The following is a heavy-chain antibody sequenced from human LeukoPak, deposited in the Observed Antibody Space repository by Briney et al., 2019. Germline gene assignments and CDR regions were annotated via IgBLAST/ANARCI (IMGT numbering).Heavy chain of an antibody. CDR3: ASLRFLEWLTFDY. J-gene: IGHJ4*02. D-gene: IGHD3-3*01. V-gene: IGHV4-59*08. Sequence: SETLSLTCTVSGGSISSYYWSWIRQPPGKGLEWIGYIYYSGSTNYNPPLKSRVTISVDTSKNQFSLKLSSVTAADTAVYYCASLRFLEWLTFDYWGQGTLVTVSS. CDR2: IYYSGST. CDR1: GGSISSYY.